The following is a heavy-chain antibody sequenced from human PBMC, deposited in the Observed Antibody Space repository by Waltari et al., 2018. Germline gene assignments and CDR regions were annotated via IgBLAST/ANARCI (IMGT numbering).Heavy chain of an antibody. J-gene: IGHJ5*02. V-gene: IGHV4-38-2*02. Sequence: QVQLQESGPGLVKPSETLSLTCTVSGYSISSGYYWGWIRQPPGKGLEWIGSIYHSGSTCYNPSLNSRVTISVDTSKNQFSLKLSSVTAADTAVYYRARDSPLHLVVVIGRFDPWGQGTLVTVSS. CDR3: ARDSPLHLVVVIGRFDP. CDR2: IYHSGST. D-gene: IGHD2-21*01. CDR1: GYSISSGYY.